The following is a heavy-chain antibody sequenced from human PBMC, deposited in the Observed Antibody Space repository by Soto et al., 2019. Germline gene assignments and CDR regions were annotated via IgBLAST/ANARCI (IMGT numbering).Heavy chain of an antibody. D-gene: IGHD5-12*01. CDR2: IIPIFGTA. V-gene: IGHV1-69*13. CDR1: GSTFSSYA. Sequence: SVKVSCKASGSTFSSYAIRWVRQAPGQGLEWMGGIIPIFGTANYAQKFQGRVTITADESTSTAYMELRSLRSEDTAVYYCARCKTESGYGPFDDWGQGTLVTVSS. CDR3: ARCKTESGYGPFDD. J-gene: IGHJ4*02.